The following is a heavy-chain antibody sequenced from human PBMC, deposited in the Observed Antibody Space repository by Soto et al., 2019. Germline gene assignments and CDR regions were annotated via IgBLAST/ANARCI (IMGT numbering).Heavy chain of an antibody. Sequence: SETLSLTCAVYGGSFSGYYWSWIRQPPGKGLEWIGEINHSGSTNYNPSLKSRVTISADTSKNQFSLKLSSVTAADTAVYYCARDGIAARRYGMDVWGQGTTVTVSS. CDR3: ARDGIAARRYGMDV. CDR1: GGSFSGYY. J-gene: IGHJ6*02. CDR2: INHSGST. V-gene: IGHV4-34*01. D-gene: IGHD6-6*01.